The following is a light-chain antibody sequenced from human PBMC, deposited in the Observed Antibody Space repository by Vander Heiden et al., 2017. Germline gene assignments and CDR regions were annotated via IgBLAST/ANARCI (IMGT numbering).Light chain of an antibody. Sequence: DILLTQSPSVLSASVGDRVILTCRASQGIGAYLAWYQQKSGQAPKLLISAASVLQSGVPPRFSGSGSGTEFTLTVTSLQPEDFATYYCQQVYDYPYTFGQGTKLEI. V-gene: IGKV1-9*01. CDR1: QGIGAY. J-gene: IGKJ2*01. CDR3: QQVYDYPYT. CDR2: AAS.